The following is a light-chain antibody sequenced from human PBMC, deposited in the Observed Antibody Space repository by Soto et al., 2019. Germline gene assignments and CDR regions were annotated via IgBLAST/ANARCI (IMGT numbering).Light chain of an antibody. CDR3: SSYTSSSTDV. CDR2: DVS. V-gene: IGLV2-14*01. J-gene: IGLJ1*01. Sequence: QSVLTQPASVSGSPGQSTTISCTGTSSEVSGYNYVSWYQQHPGKAPKLMIYDVSNRPSGVSNRFSGSKSGNTASLTISGLQAEDEADYYCSSYTSSSTDVFGTGTKVTVL. CDR1: SSEVSGYNY.